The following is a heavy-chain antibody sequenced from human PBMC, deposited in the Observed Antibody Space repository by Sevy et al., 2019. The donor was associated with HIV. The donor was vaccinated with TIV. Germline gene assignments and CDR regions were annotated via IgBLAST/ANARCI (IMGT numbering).Heavy chain of an antibody. V-gene: IGHV4-4*07. CDR1: GGSISSYY. CDR2: IYTSGST. CDR3: ARGITYYDFWSGYWGGGMDV. J-gene: IGHJ6*02. D-gene: IGHD3-3*01. Sequence: SETLSLTCTVSGGSISSYYWSWIRQPAGKGVEWIGRIYTSGSTNYNPSLKSRVTMSVDTSKNQFSLKLSSVTAADTAVYYCARGITYYDFWSGYWGGGMDVWGQGTTVTVSS.